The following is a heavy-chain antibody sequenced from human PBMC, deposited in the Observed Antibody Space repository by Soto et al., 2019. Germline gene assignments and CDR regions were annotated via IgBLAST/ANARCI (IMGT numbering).Heavy chain of an antibody. J-gene: IGHJ4*02. D-gene: IGHD2-21*02. Sequence: QLQLQESGSGLVKPSQTLSLTCAVSGGSISSGGYSWSWIRQPPGKGLEWIGYIYHSGSTYYNPSLKSRITISVDRSKNQFSLKLSSATAADTAVYYCARSPGGDWMRVAYYFDYLGQGTLVTVSS. CDR2: IYHSGST. CDR1: GGSISSGGYS. CDR3: ARSPGGDWMRVAYYFDY. V-gene: IGHV4-30-2*01.